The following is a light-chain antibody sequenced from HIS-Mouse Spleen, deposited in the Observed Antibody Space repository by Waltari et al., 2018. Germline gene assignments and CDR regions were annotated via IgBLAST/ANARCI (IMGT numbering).Light chain of an antibody. CDR2: DVS. Sequence: QSALTQPASVSASPGQSITIPCTGTSSDVGGHNYVSWYHQHPGKAPKLMIYDVSNRPSGVSNRFSGSKSGNTASLTISGLQAEDEADYYCSSYTSSSRGVFGGGTKLTVL. CDR1: SSDVGGHNY. V-gene: IGLV2-14*03. CDR3: SSYTSSSRGV. J-gene: IGLJ2*01.